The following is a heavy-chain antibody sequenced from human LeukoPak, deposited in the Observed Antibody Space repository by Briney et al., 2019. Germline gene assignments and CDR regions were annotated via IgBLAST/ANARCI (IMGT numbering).Heavy chain of an antibody. Sequence: GGSLRLSCAASGFTFSSYGMQWVRQAPGKGPEWVAFIRYDGSNKYYADSVKGRFTISRDNSKNTQYLQMNSLRVEDTAVYYCARDTAWYTAHYYMDVWGKGTTVTVSS. D-gene: IGHD2-8*01. V-gene: IGHV3-30*02. CDR1: GFTFSSYG. CDR3: ARDTAWYTAHYYMDV. J-gene: IGHJ6*03. CDR2: IRYDGSNK.